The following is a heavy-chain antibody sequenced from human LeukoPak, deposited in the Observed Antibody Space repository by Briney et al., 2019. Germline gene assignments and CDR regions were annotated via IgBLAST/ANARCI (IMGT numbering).Heavy chain of an antibody. D-gene: IGHD3-10*01. V-gene: IGHV4-30-2*01. CDR1: GGSTSNGGYS. CDR2: IHHSGST. Sequence: SQTLSLTCAVSGGSTSNGGYSWNWIRQPPGKGLEWIGYIHHSGSTSYNPSLKSRVTISVDRSKNQFSLKLSSVTAADTAVYYCAKGYYYGSGTYADPFDFWGQGALVTVSS. CDR3: AKGYYYGSGTYADPFDF. J-gene: IGHJ4*02.